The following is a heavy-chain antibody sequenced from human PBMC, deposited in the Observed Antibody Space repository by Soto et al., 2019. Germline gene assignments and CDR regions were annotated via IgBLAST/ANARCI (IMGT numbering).Heavy chain of an antibody. Sequence: ASVEVSCEASEYRFGDYYLHWVRQAPEQGLEWMGWINLNDGGTNSPRKFQGRLTMTRDKSITTVYMELSRLRSDDTAVYFCVRDAPSHQSIFALWGPRTPV. J-gene: IGHJ4*02. CDR3: VRDAPSHQSIFAL. CDR1: EYRFGDYY. D-gene: IGHD3-3*01. CDR2: INLNDGGT. V-gene: IGHV1-2*02.